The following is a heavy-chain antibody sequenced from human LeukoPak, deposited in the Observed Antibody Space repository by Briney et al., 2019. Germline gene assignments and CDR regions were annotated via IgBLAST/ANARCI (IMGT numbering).Heavy chain of an antibody. CDR3: ARQSSGGVGATRRFDY. CDR1: GYSFTSYW. V-gene: IGHV5-51*01. D-gene: IGHD1-26*01. CDR2: IYPGDSDT. J-gene: IGHJ4*02. Sequence: GESLKISCKGSGYSFTSYWIGWVRQMPGKGLEWMGIIYPGDSDTRYSPTFQGQVTISADKSISTAYLQWSSLKASDTAMYYCARQSSGGVGATRRFDYWGQGTLVTVSS.